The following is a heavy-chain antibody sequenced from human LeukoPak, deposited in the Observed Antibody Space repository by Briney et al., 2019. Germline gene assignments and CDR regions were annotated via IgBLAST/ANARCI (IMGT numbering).Heavy chain of an antibody. Sequence: GGSLRLSCAASGFTFGDYWMSWVRQTPGKGLEWVANIQQDGSEKYYVDSVKGRFTISRDNAKNSLYPQMNSLRAEDTAVYYCARDHIYYDSVGYSPNYYFDYWGQGTLVTVSS. CDR2: IQQDGSEK. D-gene: IGHD3-22*01. CDR3: ARDHIYYDSVGYSPNYYFDY. V-gene: IGHV3-7*04. J-gene: IGHJ4*02. CDR1: GFTFGDYW.